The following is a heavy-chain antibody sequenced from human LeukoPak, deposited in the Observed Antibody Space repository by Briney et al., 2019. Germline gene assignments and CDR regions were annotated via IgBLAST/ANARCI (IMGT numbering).Heavy chain of an antibody. Sequence: PSETLSLTCTVSGVSISSSSYYWGWIRQPPGKGLEWIGSIYYSGSTYYNPSLKSRVTISVDTSKNQFSLKLSSVTAADTAVYYCARRRGIYWVNKYYFDYWGQGTLVTVSS. D-gene: IGHD1-26*01. CDR3: ARRRGIYWVNKYYFDY. CDR1: GVSISSSSYY. J-gene: IGHJ4*02. V-gene: IGHV4-39*01. CDR2: IYYSGST.